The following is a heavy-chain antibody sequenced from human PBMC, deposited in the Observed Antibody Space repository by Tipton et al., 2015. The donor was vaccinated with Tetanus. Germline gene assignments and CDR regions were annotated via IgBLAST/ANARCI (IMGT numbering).Heavy chain of an antibody. CDR2: INEDGSGN. V-gene: IGHV3-7*01. CDR3: ARSIAVSGYYYYGMDV. D-gene: IGHD6-19*01. CDR1: GFTFSDYY. J-gene: IGHJ6*02. Sequence: GSLRLSCAASGFTFSDYYMTWGRQAPGKGLEWVANINEDGSGNYYVDSVKGRFTISRDNAGNSLFLQMNSLRVEDTAVYYCARSIAVSGYYYYGMDVWGQGTTVTVSS.